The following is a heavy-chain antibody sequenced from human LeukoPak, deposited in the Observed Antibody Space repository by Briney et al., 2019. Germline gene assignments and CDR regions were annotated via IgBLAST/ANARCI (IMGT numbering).Heavy chain of an antibody. CDR2: IFHSGST. V-gene: IGHV4-39*07. D-gene: IGHD4-17*01. CDR3: ARVKLRSWFDP. CDR1: GDSITSSSYY. J-gene: IGHJ5*02. Sequence: SETLSLTCTVSGDSITSSSYYWGWLRQPPGKGLEWIGEIFHSGSTNYNSSLKSRVTMSVDKSKKQFSLRLSSVTAADTAVYYCARVKLRSWFDPWGQGTLVTVSS.